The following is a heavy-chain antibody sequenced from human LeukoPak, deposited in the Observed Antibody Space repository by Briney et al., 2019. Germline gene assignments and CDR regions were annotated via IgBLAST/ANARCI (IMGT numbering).Heavy chain of an antibody. D-gene: IGHD6-13*01. CDR1: GGSICSYY. Sequence: PSETLSLTCTVSGGSICSYYWSWIRQPPGKGLEWIGYIYFSGSTNYNPSLKSRVTISVDTSRNQFSLQLSSVTAADTAVYYCARTSHPHGSSWLFDYWGQGTLVTVSS. CDR2: IYFSGST. J-gene: IGHJ4*02. CDR3: ARTSHPHGSSWLFDY. V-gene: IGHV4-59*01.